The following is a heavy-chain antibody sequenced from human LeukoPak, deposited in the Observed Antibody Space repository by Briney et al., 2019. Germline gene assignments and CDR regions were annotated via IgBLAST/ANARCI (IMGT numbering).Heavy chain of an antibody. D-gene: IGHD4-11*01. CDR2: ISSSSSYI. V-gene: IGHV3-21*01. CDR1: GFTFSSYS. CDR3: ARPMTTASNWFDP. J-gene: IGHJ5*02. Sequence: GGSLRLSCAASGFTFSSYSMNWVRQAPGKGLECVSSISSSSSYIYYADSVKGRFTISRDNAKNSLYLQMNSLRAEDTAVYYCARPMTTASNWFDPWGQGTLVTVSS.